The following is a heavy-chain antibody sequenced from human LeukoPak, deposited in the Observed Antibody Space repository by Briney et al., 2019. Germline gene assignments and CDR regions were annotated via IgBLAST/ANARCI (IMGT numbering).Heavy chain of an antibody. Sequence: PGRSLSLSCAAPGFTFSSYAMNWVRQTPGTGLEWVAVISSDAKNKYYADSVKGRFTISRDNAKNTLYLQMNSLRHEDTAVYYCARGHIPAPPYNWFDPWGQGTLVTVSS. D-gene: IGHD2-2*01. V-gene: IGHV3-30*04. CDR2: ISSDAKNK. J-gene: IGHJ5*02. CDR3: ARGHIPAPPYNWFDP. CDR1: GFTFSSYA.